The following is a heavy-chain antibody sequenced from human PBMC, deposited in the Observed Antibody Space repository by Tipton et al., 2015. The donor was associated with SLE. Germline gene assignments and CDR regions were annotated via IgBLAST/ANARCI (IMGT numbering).Heavy chain of an antibody. CDR1: GYTFTNYG. CDR2: ISAYNGDT. D-gene: IGHD6-6*01. CDR3: ARVSSYSSSSWSLGDNWFDP. V-gene: IGHV1-18*01. J-gene: IGHJ5*02. Sequence: QLVQSGAEVKKPGASVKVSCKASGYTFTNYGISWVRQAPGQGLEWMGWISAYNGDTNYEQKLQGRVTMTTDTSTSTAYMELRSLRSDDTAGYYCARVSSYSSSSWSLGDNWFDPWGQGTLVTVSS.